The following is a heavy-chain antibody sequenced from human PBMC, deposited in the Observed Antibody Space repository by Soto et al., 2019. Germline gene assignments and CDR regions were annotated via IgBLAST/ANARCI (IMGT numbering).Heavy chain of an antibody. D-gene: IGHD2-15*01. CDR3: ARGPPTSCSGGSCYSHYFDY. Sequence: ASVKVSCKASGSTLTTYGIIWVRQAPGQGLEWMGWISAYNGNTNYAQKFQGRVTMTTDTSTSIAYMELRSLRSDDTAVYYCARGPPTSCSGGSCYSHYFDYWGQGTLVTVSS. V-gene: IGHV1-18*01. CDR2: ISAYNGNT. CDR1: GSTLTTYG. J-gene: IGHJ4*02.